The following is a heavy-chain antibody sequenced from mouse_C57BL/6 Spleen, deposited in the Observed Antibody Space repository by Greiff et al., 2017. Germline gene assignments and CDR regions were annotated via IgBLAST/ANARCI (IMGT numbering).Heavy chain of an antibody. CDR2: ISSGGSYT. Sequence: VQLVESGGDLVKPGGSLKLSCAASGFTFSSYGMSWVRQTPDKRLEWVATISSGGSYTYYPDSVKGRFTISRDNAKNTLYLQMSSLKSEDTAMYYCARRDYYGSSYGYAMDYWGQGTSVTVSS. D-gene: IGHD1-1*01. J-gene: IGHJ4*01. V-gene: IGHV5-6*01. CDR3: ARRDYYGSSYGYAMDY. CDR1: GFTFSSYG.